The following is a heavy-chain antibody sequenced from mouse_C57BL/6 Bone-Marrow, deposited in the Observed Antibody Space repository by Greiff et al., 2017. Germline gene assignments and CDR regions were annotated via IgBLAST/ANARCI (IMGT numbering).Heavy chain of an antibody. Sequence: VQLQQSGSELVRPGTSVKVSCKASGYAFTNYLIEWVKQRPGQGLEWIGVINPGSGGTNYNEKFKGKATLTADKSSSTAYMQLSSLTSEDSAVYFCARSGYYYGSSLFAYWGRGTLVTVSA. V-gene: IGHV1-54*01. J-gene: IGHJ3*01. D-gene: IGHD1-1*01. CDR1: GYAFTNYL. CDR3: ARSGYYYGSSLFAY. CDR2: INPGSGGT.